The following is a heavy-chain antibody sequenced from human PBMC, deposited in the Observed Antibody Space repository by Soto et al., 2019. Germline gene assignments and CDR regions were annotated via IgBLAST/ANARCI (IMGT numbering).Heavy chain of an antibody. CDR2: IWYDGSEK. CDR1: GFSFTNFA. J-gene: IGHJ4*02. V-gene: IGHV3-33*08. Sequence: PGGSLRLSCAASGFSFTNFAMSWVRQAPGKGLEWVAVIWYDGSEKYYADSVKDRFTISRDNSKNTLYLQMNSLRVEDTAVYYCARWADAKRLVYWGQGTPVTVSS. D-gene: IGHD6-6*01. CDR3: ARWADAKRLVY.